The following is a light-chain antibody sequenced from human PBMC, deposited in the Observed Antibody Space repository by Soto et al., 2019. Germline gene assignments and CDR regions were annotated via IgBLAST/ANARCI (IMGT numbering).Light chain of an antibody. CDR1: QTISSW. CDR2: KAS. CDR3: QQYKSYPLT. V-gene: IGKV1-5*03. Sequence: IQLSQSPYTLSGSVGARVTITCRASQTISSWLAWYQQKPGKAPKLLIYKASTLKSGVPSRFSGSGSGTEFTLTISSVQPDDFATYYCQQYKSYPLTFGGGTKVDIK. J-gene: IGKJ4*01.